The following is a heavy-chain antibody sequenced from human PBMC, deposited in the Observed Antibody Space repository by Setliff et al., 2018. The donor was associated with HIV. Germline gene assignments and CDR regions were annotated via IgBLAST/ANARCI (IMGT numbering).Heavy chain of an antibody. J-gene: IGHJ4*02. D-gene: IGHD2-2*01. V-gene: IGHV4-59*11. CDR1: GGSISSHY. Sequence: PSETLSLTCTVSGGSISSHYWSWIRQPPGKGLEWIGYMYYSGSTNYNPSLKSRVTISVDTSKNQFSLKLTSVTAADTAVYYCAREVPARQHFDFWGQGTLVTVSS. CDR3: AREVPARQHFDF. CDR2: MYYSGST.